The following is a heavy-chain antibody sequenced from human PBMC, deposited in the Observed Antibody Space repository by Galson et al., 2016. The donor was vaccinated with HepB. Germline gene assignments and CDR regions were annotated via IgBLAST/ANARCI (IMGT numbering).Heavy chain of an antibody. J-gene: IGHJ4*02. CDR2: ISPNSGGT. CDR3: AREAAPGDDYSLAY. V-gene: IGHV1-2*02. CDR1: KYTFTVYY. D-gene: IGHD4-11*01. Sequence: SVTVSRKASKYTFTVYYIHWVRQAPGQGLEWMGWISPNSGGTNYAQKFQGRVTMTRDTSITTAYMELSSLRSDDTAVYYCAREAAPGDDYSLAYWGQGTLVTVSS.